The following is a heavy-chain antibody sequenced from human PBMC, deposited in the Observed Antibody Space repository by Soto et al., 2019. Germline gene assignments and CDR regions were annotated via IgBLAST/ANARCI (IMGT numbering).Heavy chain of an antibody. V-gene: IGHV1-69*13. CDR2: ITPIFGTA. CDR3: ARASRGVVPAARE. D-gene: IGHD2-2*01. J-gene: IGHJ4*02. CDR1: GGTFSSYA. Sequence: SVKVSCKASGGTFSSYAISWVRQAPGQGLEWMGGITPIFGTANYAQKFQGRVTITADESTSTAYMELSSLRSEDTAVYYCARASRGVVPAAREWGQGTLVTVSS.